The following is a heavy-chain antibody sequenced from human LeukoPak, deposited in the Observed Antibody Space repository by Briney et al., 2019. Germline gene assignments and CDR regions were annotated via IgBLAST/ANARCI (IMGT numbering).Heavy chain of an antibody. J-gene: IGHJ4*02. CDR2: INHSGST. Sequence: SETLSLTCAVYGGSFSGYYWGWIRQPPGKGLEWIGEINHSGSTNYNPSLKSRVTISVDTSKNQFSLKLSSVTAADTAVYYCARFGRDGYNYRGGFDYWGQGTLVTVSS. V-gene: IGHV4-34*01. CDR1: GGSFSGYY. D-gene: IGHD5-24*01. CDR3: ARFGRDGYNYRGGFDY.